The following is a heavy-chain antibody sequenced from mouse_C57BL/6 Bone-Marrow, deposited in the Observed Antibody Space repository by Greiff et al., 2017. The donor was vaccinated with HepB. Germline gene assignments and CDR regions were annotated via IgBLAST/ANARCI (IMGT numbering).Heavy chain of an antibody. V-gene: IGHV1-81*01. Sequence: QVQLQQSGAELARPGASVKLSCKASGYTFTSYGISWVKQRTGQGLEWIGEIYPRSGNTYYNEKLKGKATLTADKSSRKAYRVLRSLTSEDSAVYFGARIHYYGSSYGFSYWGQGTLVTVSA. CDR1: GYTFTSYG. J-gene: IGHJ3*01. D-gene: IGHD1-1*01. CDR3: ARIHYYGSSYGFSY. CDR2: IYPRSGNT.